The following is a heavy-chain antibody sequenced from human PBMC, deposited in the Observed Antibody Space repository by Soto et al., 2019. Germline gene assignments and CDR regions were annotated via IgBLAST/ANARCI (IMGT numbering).Heavy chain of an antibody. CDR3: AKDRLNSGYDFVH. D-gene: IGHD5-12*01. CDR2: ISGSGGST. Sequence: LRLSCAASGFTFSSYAMSWVRQAPGKGLEWVSAISGSGGSTYYADSVKGRFTISRDNSKNTLYLQMNILRAEDTAVYYCAKDRLNSGYDFVHWGQGTLVTVSS. CDR1: GFTFSSYA. J-gene: IGHJ4*02. V-gene: IGHV3-23*01.